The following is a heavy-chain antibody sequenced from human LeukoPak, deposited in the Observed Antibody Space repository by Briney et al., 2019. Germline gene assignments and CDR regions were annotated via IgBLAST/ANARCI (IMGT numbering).Heavy chain of an antibody. CDR3: ARDQGGSYYGVRAPPLDY. V-gene: IGHV3-11*01. J-gene: IGHJ4*02. Sequence: PGGSLRLSCAASGFTFSDYYMSWIRQAPGKGLEWVSYISSSGSTIYYADSVKGRFTISRDNAKNSLYLQMNSLRAEDTAVYYCARDQGGSYYGVRAPPLDYWGQGTLVTVSS. CDR1: GFTFSDYY. CDR2: ISSSGSTI. D-gene: IGHD1-26*01.